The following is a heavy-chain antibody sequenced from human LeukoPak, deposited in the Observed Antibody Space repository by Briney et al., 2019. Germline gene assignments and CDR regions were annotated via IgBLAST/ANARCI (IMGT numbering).Heavy chain of an antibody. D-gene: IGHD6-13*01. J-gene: IGHJ4*02. CDR1: GFTFSSYT. CDR3: ARDPIAAAASGGDY. CDR2: ITTRSTYT. Sequence: GGSLRVSCAASGFTFSSYTMNWVRQAPGKGLEWVSSITTRSTYTYYADSVKGRFTISRDNAKNLLYLQMNSLRVDDTAVYYCARDPIAAAASGGDYWGLGTLVTVSS. V-gene: IGHV3-21*01.